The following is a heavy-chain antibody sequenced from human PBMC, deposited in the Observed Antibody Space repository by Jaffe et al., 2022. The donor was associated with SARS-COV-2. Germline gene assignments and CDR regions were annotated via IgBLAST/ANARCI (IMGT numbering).Heavy chain of an antibody. CDR3: ARDRNDYVWGSYRPSAEYFRH. D-gene: IGHD3-16*02. Sequence: QVQLVQSGAEVKKPGASVKVSCKASEYTFTGYYIHWVRQAPGQGLEWMGRINPNSGYTNYAQKFQGRVTMTRDTSISAAYMELSRLSSDDTAVYYCARDRNDYVWGSYRPSAEYFRHWGQGTLVTVSS. CDR1: EYTFTGYY. J-gene: IGHJ1*01. CDR2: INPNSGYT. V-gene: IGHV1-2*06.